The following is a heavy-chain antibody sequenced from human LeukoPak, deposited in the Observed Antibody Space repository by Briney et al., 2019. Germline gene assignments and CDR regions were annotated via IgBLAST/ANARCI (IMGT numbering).Heavy chain of an antibody. D-gene: IGHD6-13*01. Sequence: GSSVKVSCKASGYTFTSYYMHWVRQAPGQGLEWMGIINPSGGSTSYAQKFQGRVTMTRDTSTSTVYMELSSLRSEDTAVYYCASRSSSHPIRDYWGQGTLVTVSS. CDR1: GYTFTSYY. V-gene: IGHV1-46*01. J-gene: IGHJ4*02. CDR3: ASRSSSHPIRDY. CDR2: INPSGGST.